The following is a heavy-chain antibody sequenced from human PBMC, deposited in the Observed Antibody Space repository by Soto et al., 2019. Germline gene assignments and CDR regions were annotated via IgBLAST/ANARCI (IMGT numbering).Heavy chain of an antibody. J-gene: IGHJ2*01. CDR1: GYTFTTYD. CDR3: ARILTTDWYFDL. CDR2: ISPYNGNT. V-gene: IGHV1-18*01. Sequence: ASVKVSCKASGYTFTTYDISWVRQAPGQGLEWMGWISPYNGNTNYAQKFQDRVTMTTDTSTSTAYMEVRSLRSDDTAVYYCARILTTDWYFDLWGRGALVTVSS. D-gene: IGHD4-17*01.